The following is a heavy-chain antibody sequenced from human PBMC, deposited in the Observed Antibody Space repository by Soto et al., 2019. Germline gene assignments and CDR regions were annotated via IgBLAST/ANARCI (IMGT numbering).Heavy chain of an antibody. CDR2: MNPNSGNT. J-gene: IGHJ4*02. CDR1: GSTFTSYD. Sequence: QVQLVQSGAEVKKPGASVKVSCKASGSTFTSYDINWVRQATGQGLEWMGWMNPNSGNTGYAQKFQGRVTMTRNTSISTAYMELSRLRFEDTAVYYCARSLLVRGGGGYWGQGTLVTVSS. D-gene: IGHD3-10*01. CDR3: ARSLLVRGGGGY. V-gene: IGHV1-8*01.